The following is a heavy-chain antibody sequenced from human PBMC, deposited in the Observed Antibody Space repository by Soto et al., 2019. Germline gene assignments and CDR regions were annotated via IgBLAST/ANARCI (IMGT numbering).Heavy chain of an antibody. J-gene: IGHJ6*02. CDR2: INHSGST. V-gene: IGHV4-34*01. CDR3: ARGGRYGSRWQEGMDV. D-gene: IGHD6-13*01. CDR1: GGSFSGYY. Sequence: TSETLSLTCAVYGGSFSGYYWSWIRQPPGKGLEWIGEINHSGSTNYNPSLKSRVTIPVDTSKNQFSLKLSSVTAADTAVYYCARGGRYGSRWQEGMDVWGQGTTGTVSS.